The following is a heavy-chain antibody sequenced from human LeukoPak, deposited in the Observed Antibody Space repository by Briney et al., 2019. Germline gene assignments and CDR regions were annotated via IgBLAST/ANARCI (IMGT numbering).Heavy chain of an antibody. V-gene: IGHV1-69*05. CDR1: AGTFSSYA. D-gene: IGHD1-26*01. J-gene: IGHJ5*02. Sequence: GSSVKLSCKASAGTFSSYAISWVRQAPGQGLEWMGRIIPIFGTANYAQKFQGRVTITTDESTSTAYMELSSLRSEDTAVYYCARDIGSSYNWFDPWGQGALVTVSS. CDR2: IIPIFGTA. CDR3: ARDIGSSYNWFDP.